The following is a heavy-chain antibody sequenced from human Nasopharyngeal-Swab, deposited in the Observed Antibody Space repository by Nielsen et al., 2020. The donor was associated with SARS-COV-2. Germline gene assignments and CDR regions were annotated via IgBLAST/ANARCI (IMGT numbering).Heavy chain of an antibody. V-gene: IGHV3-7*01. J-gene: IGHJ6*03. CDR1: GFTFSSYW. Sequence: GESLKISCAASGFTFSSYWMSWVRQAPGKGLEWVANIKQDGSEKYYVDSVKGRFTISRDNAKNSLYLQMSSLRAEDTAVYYCARERDGYNSAGFYYYYYMDVWGKGTTVTVSS. CDR2: IKQDGSEK. CDR3: ARERDGYNSAGFYYYYYMDV. D-gene: IGHD5-24*01.